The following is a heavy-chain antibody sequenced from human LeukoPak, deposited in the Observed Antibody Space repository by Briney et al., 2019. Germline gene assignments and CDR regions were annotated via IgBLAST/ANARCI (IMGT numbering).Heavy chain of an antibody. CDR3: ARDLKSGLRFLEWLSLFDY. D-gene: IGHD3-3*01. CDR2: IIPIFGTA. Sequence: ASVKVSCKASGYTFTSYGISWVRQAPGQGLEWMGGIIPIFGTANYAQKFQGRVTMTTDTSTSTAYMELRSLRSDDTAVYYCARDLKSGLRFLEWLSLFDYWGQGTLVTVSS. J-gene: IGHJ4*02. V-gene: IGHV1-18*01. CDR1: GYTFTSYG.